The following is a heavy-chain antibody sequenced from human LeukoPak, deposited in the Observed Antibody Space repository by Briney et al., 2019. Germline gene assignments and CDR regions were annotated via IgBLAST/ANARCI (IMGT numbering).Heavy chain of an antibody. CDR2: IGGSGAAT. Sequence: GGSLRLSCAASGFTFSSHAMSWVRQVPGKGLEWVSEIGGSGAATHYADSVKGRFTISRDNSRNTLSLQMNSLGVEDAAVYYCAKNYGSGSSYGHWGQGTLVTVSS. CDR1: GFTFSSHA. CDR3: AKNYGSGSSYGH. J-gene: IGHJ4*02. V-gene: IGHV3-23*01. D-gene: IGHD3-10*01.